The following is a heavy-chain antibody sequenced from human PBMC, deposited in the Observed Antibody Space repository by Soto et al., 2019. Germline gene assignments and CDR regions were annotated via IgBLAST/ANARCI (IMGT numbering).Heavy chain of an antibody. J-gene: IGHJ4*02. Sequence: NPSETLSLTCAVYGGSFSGYYWSWIRQPPGKGLEWIGEINHSGSTNYNPSLKSRVTISVDTSKNQFSLKLSAVTAADTAVYYCARVKQDGSGSYYFDYWGQGTLVTVSS. CDR2: INHSGST. D-gene: IGHD3-10*01. V-gene: IGHV4-34*01. CDR1: GGSFSGYY. CDR3: ARVKQDGSGSYYFDY.